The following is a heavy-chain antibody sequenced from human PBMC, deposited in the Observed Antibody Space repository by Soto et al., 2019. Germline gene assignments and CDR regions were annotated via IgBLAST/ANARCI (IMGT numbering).Heavy chain of an antibody. CDR3: VRVVAIPGYPDN. V-gene: IGHV1-69*12. Sequence: QVQLVQSGAEVRQPASSVKVSCKTSGGTFSSYAISWVRQAPGQGLEWMGGIVPIVDTSTYAQKFQGSVTITADESTSTVYMELTSLRSDDTAVYYCVRVVAIPGYPDNCGQGTLVTVSS. D-gene: IGHD5-12*01. CDR2: IVPIVDTS. CDR1: GGTFSSYA. J-gene: IGHJ4*02.